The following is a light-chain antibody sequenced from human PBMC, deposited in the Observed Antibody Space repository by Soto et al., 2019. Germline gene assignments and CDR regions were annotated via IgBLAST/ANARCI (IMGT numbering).Light chain of an antibody. CDR1: QSVSSK. J-gene: IGKJ4*01. V-gene: IGKV3-15*01. CDR2: GAS. Sequence: EVVMTQSPATLSVSPGERVILSCRASQSVSSKVAWYQQKPGLAPRLFIYGASTRATDIPARFSGSGSVTEFSLTISSLQSEDFAVYYCQQYDHWPLTFGGGTKVEIK. CDR3: QQYDHWPLT.